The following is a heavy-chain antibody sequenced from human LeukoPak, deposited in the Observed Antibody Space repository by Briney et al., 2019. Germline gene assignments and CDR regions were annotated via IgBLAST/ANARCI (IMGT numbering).Heavy chain of an antibody. CDR1: GYTLPSYG. J-gene: IGHJ6*04. CDR2: ISAYYGKT. Sequence: GASVKVSCKASGYTLPSYGSSWLGQAPGQGLEWMGWISAYYGKTNYAQKLQGRVTRATDTSTSTAYMELRSLRSDDTAVYYCARDWEGSGGYTQDHYYYYGMDVWGKGTTVTVSS. CDR3: ARDWEGSGGYTQDHYYYYGMDV. D-gene: IGHD3-10*01. V-gene: IGHV1-18*04.